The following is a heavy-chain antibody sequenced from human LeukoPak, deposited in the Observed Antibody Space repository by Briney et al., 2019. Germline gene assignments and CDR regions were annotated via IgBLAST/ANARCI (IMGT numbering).Heavy chain of an antibody. Sequence: GGSLRLSCEASGFTFSSYAMHWVRQAPGKGLEWVAFIRYDERNKYYSDSVKGRFTISRDNSKNTLYLQMNSLRAEDTAVYYCAKAFAVRGYWGQGTLVTVSS. D-gene: IGHD3-10*01. CDR2: IRYDERNK. CDR1: GFTFSSYA. J-gene: IGHJ4*02. CDR3: AKAFAVRGY. V-gene: IGHV3-30*02.